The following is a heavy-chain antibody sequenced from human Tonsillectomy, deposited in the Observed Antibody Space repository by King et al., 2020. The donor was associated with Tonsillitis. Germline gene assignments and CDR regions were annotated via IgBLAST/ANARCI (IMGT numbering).Heavy chain of an antibody. D-gene: IGHD3-22*01. CDR3: ARASLSSSGYYWNDAFDF. CDR2: IYSGGST. CDR1: GLIVTSNY. V-gene: IGHV3-66*01. Sequence: VQLVESGGGLVQPGGSLRLSCAASGLIVTSNYMSWVRQAPGKGLEWVSVIYSGGSTYYADSVKGRFTISRDNSKNTLYLQMNSLRAEDTAVYYCARASLSSSGYYWNDAFDFWGQGTMVTVSS. J-gene: IGHJ3*01.